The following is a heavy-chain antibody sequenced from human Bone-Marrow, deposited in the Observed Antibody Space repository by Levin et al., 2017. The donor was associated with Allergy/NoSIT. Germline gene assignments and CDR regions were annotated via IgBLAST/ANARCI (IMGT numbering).Heavy chain of an antibody. CDR3: SSAPGFSDY. Sequence: GGSLRLSCAASEFTVGNNYMAWVRQAPGKGLEWVSVIYSVGSTYYEDSVKGRFIISRDNSKNTLYLQMNSLRAEDTAVYYCSSAPGFSDYWGQGSLVTVSS. CDR1: EFTVGNNY. CDR2: IYSVGST. V-gene: IGHV3-66*01. J-gene: IGHJ4*02.